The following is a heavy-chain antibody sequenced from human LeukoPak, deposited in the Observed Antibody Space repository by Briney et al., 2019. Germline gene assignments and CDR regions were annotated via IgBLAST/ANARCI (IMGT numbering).Heavy chain of an antibody. CDR2: IYHTGST. J-gene: IGHJ6*03. Sequence: SETLTLTCAVSGFSISSDKYWGWIRQPPRKGLEWIGSIYHTGSTYYNPSLKSRVTISVDTSKNQFSLKLNSVTAADTAVYYCARLSYYYYYMDVWGRRTTVTVSS. D-gene: IGHD3-10*01. CDR1: GFSISSDKY. CDR3: ARLSYYYYYMDV. V-gene: IGHV4-38-2*01.